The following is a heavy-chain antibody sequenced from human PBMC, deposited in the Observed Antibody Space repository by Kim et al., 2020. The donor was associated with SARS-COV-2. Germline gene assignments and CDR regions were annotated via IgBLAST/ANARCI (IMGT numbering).Heavy chain of an antibody. Sequence: GGSLRLSCAASGFTVSSNYMSWVRQAPGKGLEWVSVIYSGGSTYYADSVKGRFTISRDNSKNTLYLQMNSLRAEDTAVYYCASGWLRLGYYYGMDVWGQGTTVTVSS. CDR3: ASGWLRLGYYYGMDV. CDR2: IYSGGST. V-gene: IGHV3-53*01. D-gene: IGHD5-12*01. CDR1: GFTVSSNY. J-gene: IGHJ6*02.